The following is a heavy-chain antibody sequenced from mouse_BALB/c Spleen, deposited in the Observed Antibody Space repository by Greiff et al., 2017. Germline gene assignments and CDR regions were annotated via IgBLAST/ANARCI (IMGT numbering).Heavy chain of an antibody. CDR3: ARDGYDGGFDY. J-gene: IGHJ2*01. V-gene: IGHV5-9-4*01. Sequence: DVMLVESGGGLVKPGGSLKLSCAASGFTFSSYAMSWVRQSPEKRLEWVAEISSGGSYTYYPDTVTGRFTISRDNAKNTLYLEMSSLRSEDTAMYYCARDGYDGGFDYWGQGTTLTVSS. CDR1: GFTFSSYA. D-gene: IGHD2-2*01. CDR2: ISSGGSYT.